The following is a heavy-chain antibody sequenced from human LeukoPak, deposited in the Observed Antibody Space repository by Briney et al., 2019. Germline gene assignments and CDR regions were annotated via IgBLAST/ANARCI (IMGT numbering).Heavy chain of an antibody. D-gene: IGHD2-2*01. V-gene: IGHV5-51*01. CDR1: GYKFTDYW. CDR2: IYPGDSDT. Sequence: GESLKISCKGSGYKFTDYWIGWVRQMPGKGLEWMGIIYPGDSDTRYSPSFQGQVTISADKSITTAYLRWSSLKASDTAMYYCARHVGLYQPFEYWGQGTLVTVSS. CDR3: ARHVGLYQPFEY. J-gene: IGHJ4*02.